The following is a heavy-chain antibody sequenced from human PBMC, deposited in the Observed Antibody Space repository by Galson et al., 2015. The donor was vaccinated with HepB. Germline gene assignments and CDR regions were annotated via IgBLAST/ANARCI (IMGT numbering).Heavy chain of an antibody. CDR3: TKDLDDSNWYGEIDY. CDR1: GFTFDDYA. CDR2: ISWNSDTI. V-gene: IGHV3-9*01. Sequence: SLRLSCAASGFTFDDYAMHWVRQAPGKGLEWVSGISWNSDTIGYADSVKGRFTISRDNAKDSLYLQMNSLRAEDTALYYCTKDLDDSNWYGEIDYWGQGTLVTVSS. D-gene: IGHD6-13*01. J-gene: IGHJ4*02.